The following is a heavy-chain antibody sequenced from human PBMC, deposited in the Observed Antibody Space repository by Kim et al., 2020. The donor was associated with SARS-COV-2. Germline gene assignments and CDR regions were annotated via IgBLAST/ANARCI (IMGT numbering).Heavy chain of an antibody. V-gene: IGHV1-18*01. D-gene: IGHD1-26*01. CDR3: AREAGSYYLHWYFDL. Sequence: ASVKVSCKASGYTFTSYGISWVRQAPGQGLEWMGWIRAYNGNTNYAQKLQCRVTMTTDTSTSTAYMELRSLRSDDTAVYYCAREAGSYYLHWYFDLWGRGTLVTVSS. J-gene: IGHJ2*01. CDR1: GYTFTSYG. CDR2: IRAYNGNT.